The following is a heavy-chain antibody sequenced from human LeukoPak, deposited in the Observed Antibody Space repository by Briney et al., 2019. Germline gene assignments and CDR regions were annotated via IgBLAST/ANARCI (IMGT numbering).Heavy chain of an antibody. CDR3: ARGGDYYDSSGLNWFDP. D-gene: IGHD3-22*01. V-gene: IGHV4-59*01. CDR2: IYSSGST. Sequence: PSETLSLTCTVSGGSISSNYWSWIRQPPGKGLEWIGYIYSSGSTNYNPSLKSRVIILVDTSKNQFSLKLNSVTAADTAVYYCARGGDYYDSSGLNWFDPWGQGALVTVSS. J-gene: IGHJ5*02. CDR1: GGSISSNY.